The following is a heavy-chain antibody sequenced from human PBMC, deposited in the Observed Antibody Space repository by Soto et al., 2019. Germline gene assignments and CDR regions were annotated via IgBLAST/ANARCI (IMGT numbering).Heavy chain of an antibody. J-gene: IGHJ4*02. Sequence: SETLSLTCTVSGASLRSGSYYWSWIRQPPGKGLEWIGYISHSGRTNYDPSLRSRLTMSVDTSQNQFSLQLNSVTAADTAVYYCSYGSSFDYWGQGTLVTVSS. CDR3: SYGSSFDY. CDR1: GASLRSGSYY. CDR2: ISHSGRT. D-gene: IGHD3-10*01. V-gene: IGHV4-61*01.